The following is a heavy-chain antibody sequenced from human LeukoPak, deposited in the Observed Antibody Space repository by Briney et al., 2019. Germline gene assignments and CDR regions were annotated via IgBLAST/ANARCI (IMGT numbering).Heavy chain of an antibody. CDR2: IWYDGSNN. CDR1: GFTFSSYG. J-gene: IGHJ3*02. V-gene: IGHV3-33*01. Sequence: GGSLRLSCAASGFTFSSYGMHWVRQAPGKGLEWVAVIWYDGSNNYYADSVKGRFTISRDNSKNTLYLQMNSLRAEDTAVYYCARPRDPYGSGSYGAFDIWGQGTMVTVSS. D-gene: IGHD3-10*01. CDR3: ARPRDPYGSGSYGAFDI.